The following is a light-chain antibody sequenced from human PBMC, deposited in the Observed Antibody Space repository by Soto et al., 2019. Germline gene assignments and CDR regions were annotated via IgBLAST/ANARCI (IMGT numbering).Light chain of an antibody. V-gene: IGLV1-44*01. J-gene: IGLJ2*01. CDR3: AAWDEVENVV. CDR2: SNN. Sequence: QSVLTQPPSASGTPGQRVTISCSGSSSNIGSNTVNWYQQLPGTAPKLLIYSNNQRPSGVPDRFSGSKSGTSASLAISGLQSEDEADYYCAAWDEVENVVFGGGTQLTVL. CDR1: SSNIGSNT.